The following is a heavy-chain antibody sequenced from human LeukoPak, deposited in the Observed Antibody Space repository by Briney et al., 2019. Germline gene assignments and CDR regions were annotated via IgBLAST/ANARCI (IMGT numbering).Heavy chain of an antibody. D-gene: IGHD6-13*01. J-gene: IGHJ5*02. CDR1: GGSISSSSYY. Sequence: SETLSLTCTVSGGSISSSSYYWGWIRQPPGKGLEWIGSIYYSGSTYYNPSLKSRVTISVDTSKNQFSLKLSSVTAADTAVYYCARGHGLNGTWYKDGWFDPWGQGTLVTVSS. CDR3: ARGHGLNGTWYKDGWFDP. V-gene: IGHV4-39*01. CDR2: IYYSGST.